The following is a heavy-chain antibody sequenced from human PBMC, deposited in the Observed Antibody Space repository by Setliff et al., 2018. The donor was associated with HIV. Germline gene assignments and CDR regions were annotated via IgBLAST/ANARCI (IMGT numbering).Heavy chain of an antibody. CDR3: ARHIAGYSAYDLGWFDP. Sequence: SETLSLTCTVSGASTSSSTYYWGWIRQPPGKGLEWIGYIYYSGSAYYNPSLKSRVTISVDTSKNHFSLRLSSVTAADTAVYYCARHIAGYSAYDLGWFDPWGQGTLVTVSS. J-gene: IGHJ5*02. CDR2: IYYSGSA. V-gene: IGHV4-39*01. D-gene: IGHD5-12*01. CDR1: GASTSSSTYY.